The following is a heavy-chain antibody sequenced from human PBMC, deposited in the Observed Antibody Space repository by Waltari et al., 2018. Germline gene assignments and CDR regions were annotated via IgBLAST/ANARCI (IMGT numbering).Heavy chain of an antibody. J-gene: IGHJ4*02. D-gene: IGHD1-26*01. V-gene: IGHV3-21*01. CDR3: TRARSGSFSTLFEH. CDR2: ISSDRSYI. CDR1: GFGFSNYT. Sequence: DVQLVESGGGLVRPGGSLRLSCAASGFGFSNYTMDWVRQAPGKGVGGVAFISSDRSYIYYADSGKGRFTISRDNAKNSLYLQMNSLRAEDTAVYYCTRARSGSFSTLFEHWGQGTVVTVSS.